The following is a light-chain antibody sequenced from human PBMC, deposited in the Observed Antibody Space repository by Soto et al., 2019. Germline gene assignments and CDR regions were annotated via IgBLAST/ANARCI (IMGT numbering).Light chain of an antibody. Sequence: DVVMTQSPLSLPVTLGQPASISCRSNQSLVHSDGIAYFSWFQQRPGRSPRRLIYKVSNRDSGVPARFGGSGSGTDFALKISRVEDEDGVVYYCMQGRHWPITFRQGTRLDIK. CDR3: MQGRHWPIT. CDR1: QSLVHSDGIAY. J-gene: IGKJ5*01. V-gene: IGKV2-30*02. CDR2: KVS.